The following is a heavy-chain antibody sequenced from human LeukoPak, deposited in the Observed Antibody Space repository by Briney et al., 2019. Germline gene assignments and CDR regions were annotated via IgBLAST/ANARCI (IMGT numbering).Heavy chain of an antibody. V-gene: IGHV4-34*01. CDR2: INHSGST. D-gene: IGHD5-24*01. CDR1: GYSISSAYH. Sequence: PSETLSLTCAVSGYSISSAYHWSWIRQPPGKGLEWIGEINHSGSTNYNPSLKSRVTMSVDTSRNQFSLKLNSVTAADAAVYYCVRADGRDGYKGLVDYWGQGTLVTVSS. CDR3: VRADGRDGYKGLVDY. J-gene: IGHJ4*02.